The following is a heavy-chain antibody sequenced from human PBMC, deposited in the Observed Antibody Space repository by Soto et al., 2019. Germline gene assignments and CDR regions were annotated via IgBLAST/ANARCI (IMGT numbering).Heavy chain of an antibody. J-gene: IGHJ3*02. CDR3: ARDPANYDDYTRCGAFDI. V-gene: IGHV3-7*01. D-gene: IGHD4-17*01. CDR1: GFTFSDYW. CDR2: IRRDGDEK. Sequence: EVQLVESGGGLVQPGESLRLSCAASGFTFSDYWMGWVRRTPGTGLEWVGDIRRDGDEKQYADSVKGRFTISRDNAKNSLSLPMNSLRAEDTGVYYCARDPANYDDYTRCGAFDIWGQGTVVTVSS.